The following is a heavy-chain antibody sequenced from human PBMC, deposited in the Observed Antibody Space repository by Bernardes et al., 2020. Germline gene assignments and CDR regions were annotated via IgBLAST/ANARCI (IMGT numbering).Heavy chain of an antibody. V-gene: IGHV4-4*02. Sequence: SETLSLTCAVSGGSISGSHWWSWVRQRPGKGLEWIGEIDHSANTNYNPSLKSRVIISVDKSKNQFSLKLSSVTAADTAVYFCASEIWANGSGSDYTPVLDYWGQGTLVTVSS. D-gene: IGHD3-10*01. CDR1: GGSISGSHW. CDR3: ASEIWANGSGSDYTPVLDY. CDR2: IDHSANT. J-gene: IGHJ4*02.